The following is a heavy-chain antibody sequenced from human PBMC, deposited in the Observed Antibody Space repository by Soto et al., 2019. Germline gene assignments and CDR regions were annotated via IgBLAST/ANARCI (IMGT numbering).Heavy chain of an antibody. CDR2: IHYSGGATYSP. CDR3: ARVPTYYQHSIGYQPFHP. D-gene: IGHD5-18*01. Sequence: WTWIRQHPGKGLEWLGYIHYSGGATYSPSYNPSLKSRIAISVDPSKRLFSLNLTSVSAADTAVYYCARVPTYYQHSIGYQPFHPWRQGTLVTVSS. J-gene: IGHJ5*02. V-gene: IGHV4-31*02.